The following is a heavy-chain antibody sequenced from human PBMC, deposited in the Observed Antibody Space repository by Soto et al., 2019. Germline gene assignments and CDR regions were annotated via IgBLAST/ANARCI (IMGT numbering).Heavy chain of an antibody. CDR3: ASQHYYDSSGYYVVY. J-gene: IGHJ4*02. CDR2: IYHSGST. V-gene: IGHV4-30-2*01. Sequence: SETLSLTCAVSGGSISSGGYSWSWIRQPPGKGLEWIGYIYHSGSTYYDPSLKSRVTISIDRSKNQFSLKLTSVTATDTAVYYCASQHYYDSSGYYVVYWGQGTLVTVSS. CDR1: GGSISSGGYS. D-gene: IGHD3-22*01.